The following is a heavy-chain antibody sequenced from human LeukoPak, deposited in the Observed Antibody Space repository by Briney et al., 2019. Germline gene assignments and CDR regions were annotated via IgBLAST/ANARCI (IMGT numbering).Heavy chain of an antibody. CDR3: AKGSDIVLMVYAPDAFDI. CDR1: GFTFSTYA. J-gene: IGHJ3*02. CDR2: TSGSGSST. V-gene: IGHV3-23*01. Sequence: AGYLRFSCAASGFTFSTYAMSWLPQAPGKGLEWVSVTSGSGSSTYYADSVKGRFTISRDNSKNTLYLQMNSLRAEDTAVYYCAKGSDIVLMVYAPDAFDIWGQGTMVTVSS. D-gene: IGHD2-8*01.